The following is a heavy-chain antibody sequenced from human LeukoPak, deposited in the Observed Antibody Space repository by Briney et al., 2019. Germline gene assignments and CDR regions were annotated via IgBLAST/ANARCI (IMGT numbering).Heavy chain of an antibody. J-gene: IGHJ3*01. CDR3: ARDNITLISGPHAFDV. Sequence: PSETLSLTCTVSGDSISSYYWSWIRQPPGKGLEWIGYIYYSGSTNYNPSLKSRVTISVDTPRNQFSLRLSSVTAADTAAYYCARDNITLISGPHAFDVWGQGTMVTVSS. V-gene: IGHV4-59*01. CDR2: IYYSGST. CDR1: GDSISSYY. D-gene: IGHD3-22*01.